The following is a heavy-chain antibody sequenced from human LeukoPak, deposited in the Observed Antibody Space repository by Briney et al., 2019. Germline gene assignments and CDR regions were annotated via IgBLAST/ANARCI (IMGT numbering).Heavy chain of an antibody. Sequence: GGSLRLSCAASGFSFRNYEMNWVREAPGEGVGWVSYISITSNTIHYADSVKGRFTISRDNAKNSLYLQMTSLRADDTAIYYCARGGLDAYDYWGQGTLVTVSS. CDR3: ARGGLDAYDY. CDR1: GFSFRNYE. CDR2: ISITSNTI. V-gene: IGHV3-48*03. D-gene: IGHD5-24*01. J-gene: IGHJ4*02.